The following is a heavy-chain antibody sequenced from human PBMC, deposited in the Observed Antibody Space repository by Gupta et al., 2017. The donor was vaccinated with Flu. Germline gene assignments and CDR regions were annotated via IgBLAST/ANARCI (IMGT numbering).Heavy chain of an antibody. D-gene: IGHD6-19*01. CDR1: GGSINNYF. V-gene: IGHV4-59*01. J-gene: IGHJ5*02. CDR2: IYYSGST. CDR3: ARDFLGSGWWNWFDP. Sequence: QAQLRESGPALVKPSETLSLTCTVSGGSINNYFWSWIRQSPGKRLEWIGYIYYSGSTRYNPSLESRVTMSIETSKNQCSLRMNSVTAADTATYYCARDFLGSGWWNWFDPWGRGTLVTVSS.